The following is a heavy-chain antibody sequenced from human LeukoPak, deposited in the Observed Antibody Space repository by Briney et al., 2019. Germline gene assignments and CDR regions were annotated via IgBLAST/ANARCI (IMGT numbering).Heavy chain of an antibody. CDR1: GYTFTGYY. CDR3: ARDYLAAAGYYYYYMDV. Sequence: ASVKVSCKASGYTFTGYYMHWMRQAPGQGLEWMGRISPNSGGTNYAQKFQGRVTMTRDTSISTAYMELSRLRSDDTAVYYCARDYLAAAGYYYYYMDVWGKGTTVTVSS. D-gene: IGHD6-13*01. CDR2: ISPNSGGT. J-gene: IGHJ6*03. V-gene: IGHV1-2*06.